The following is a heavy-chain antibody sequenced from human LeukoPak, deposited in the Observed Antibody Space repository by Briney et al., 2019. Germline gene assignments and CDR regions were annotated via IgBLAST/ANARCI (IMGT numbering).Heavy chain of an antibody. D-gene: IGHD4-17*01. CDR3: ARAQGYGDCDY. CDR2: INPSGGNT. J-gene: IGHJ4*02. V-gene: IGHV1-46*01. Sequence: ASVKVSCKASGDTFTEFYIHWVRPAPGQGLEWMGIINPSGGNTKYAEKFQARVTMTRDTSTSTVYMDLSSLRSEDTAVYYCARAQGYGDCDYWGQGTLVTVSS. CDR1: GDTFTEFY.